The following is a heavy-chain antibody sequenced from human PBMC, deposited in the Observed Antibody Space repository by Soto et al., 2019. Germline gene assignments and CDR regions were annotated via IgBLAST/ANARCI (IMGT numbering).Heavy chain of an antibody. V-gene: IGHV4-39*01. J-gene: IGHJ2*01. CDR2: IYYSWST. Sequence: QLQLQEAGPGPVKPSETLSLTCTVSGGSISTTYYYWGWIRQPPGKGLEWIGSIYYSWSTYYNPSLKSRVTLSVDTSKKQFSMKLSTVTAADTAVYYCARLGITVTQWDWYFDLWGRGTLVTVSS. CDR1: GGSISTTYYY. D-gene: IGHD4-17*01. CDR3: ARLGITVTQWDWYFDL.